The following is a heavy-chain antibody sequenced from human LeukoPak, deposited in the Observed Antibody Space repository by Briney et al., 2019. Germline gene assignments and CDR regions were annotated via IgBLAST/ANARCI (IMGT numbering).Heavy chain of an antibody. CDR2: IYYSGST. CDR3: ARFGPHYFDY. CDR1: GGSISSSNYY. J-gene: IGHJ4*02. D-gene: IGHD3-10*01. V-gene: IGHV4-39*01. Sequence: PSETLSLTCTVSGGSISSSNYYWGWIRQPPGKGLEWIGSIYYSGSTYYNPSLKSRVTISVDTSKNQFSLKLSSVTAADTAVYYCARFGPHYFDYWGQGTLVTVSS.